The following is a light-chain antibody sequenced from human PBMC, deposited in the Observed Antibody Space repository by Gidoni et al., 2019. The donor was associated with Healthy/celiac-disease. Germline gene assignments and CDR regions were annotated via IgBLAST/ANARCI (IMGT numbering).Light chain of an antibody. V-gene: IGKV2-28*01. Sequence: DIVMTQSPLSLPVTPGEPAYISCRSSKSLLHSNGYNYLDWYLQKPGQAPQLLIYLGSNRASGVPDRFSGSGSGTDFTLKISRVEAEDVGVYYCMQALQTPWTFGQGTKVEIK. CDR2: LGS. CDR3: MQALQTPWT. J-gene: IGKJ1*01. CDR1: KSLLHSNGYNY.